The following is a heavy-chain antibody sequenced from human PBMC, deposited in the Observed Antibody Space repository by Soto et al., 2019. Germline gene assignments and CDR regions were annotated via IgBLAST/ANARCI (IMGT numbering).Heavy chain of an antibody. CDR3: AREYLLDTAMVTNLRY. V-gene: IGHV3-30-3*01. CDR2: ISYDGSNK. D-gene: IGHD5-18*01. CDR1: GFTFSSYA. J-gene: IGHJ4*02. Sequence: GGSLRLSCAASGFTFSSYAMHWVRQAPGKGLEWVAVISYDGSNKYFADSVKGRFTISRDNSNNTLYLQMNSLRAEDTAVYYCAREYLLDTAMVTNLRYWGQGTLVTVSS.